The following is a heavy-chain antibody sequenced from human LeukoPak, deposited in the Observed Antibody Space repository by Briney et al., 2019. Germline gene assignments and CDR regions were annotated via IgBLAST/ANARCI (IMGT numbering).Heavy chain of an antibody. CDR2: INHSGST. V-gene: IGHV4-34*01. Sequence: PSETLSLTCAVYGGSFSGYYWSWIRQPPGKGLEWIGEINHSGSTNYNPSLKSRVTISVDTSKNQFSLQLNSVTPEDTAVYYCARGEFVWFGDAFDIWGQGTMVTVSS. D-gene: IGHD3-10*01. CDR1: GGSFSGYY. J-gene: IGHJ3*02. CDR3: ARGEFVWFGDAFDI.